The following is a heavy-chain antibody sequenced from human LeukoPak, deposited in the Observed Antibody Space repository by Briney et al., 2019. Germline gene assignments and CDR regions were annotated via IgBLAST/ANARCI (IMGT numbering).Heavy chain of an antibody. CDR2: IYYSGST. J-gene: IGHJ6*02. V-gene: IGHV4-59*01. CDR3: ARTPQGPTLFYYYYGMDV. CDR1: GGSISSYY. Sequence: PSETLSLTCTVSGGSISSYYWSWIRQPPGKGLEWIGYIYYSGSTNYNPSLKSRVTISVDTSKNQFSLKLSSVTAADTAVYYCARTPQGPTLFYYYYGMDVWGQGTTVTVSS.